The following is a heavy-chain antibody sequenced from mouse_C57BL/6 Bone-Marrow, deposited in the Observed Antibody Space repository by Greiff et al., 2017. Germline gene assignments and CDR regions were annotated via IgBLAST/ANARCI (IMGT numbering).Heavy chain of an antibody. V-gene: IGHV14-4*01. CDR3: TTTIVTLDY. J-gene: IGHJ2*01. D-gene: IGHD2-5*01. CDR1: GFNIKDDY. Sequence: EVKLMESGAELVRPGASVKLSCTASGFNIKDDYMHWVKQRPEQGLEWIGWIDPENGDTEYASKFQGKATITADTSSNTAYLQLSSLTSEDTAVYYCTTTIVTLDYWGQGTTLTVSS. CDR2: IDPENGDT.